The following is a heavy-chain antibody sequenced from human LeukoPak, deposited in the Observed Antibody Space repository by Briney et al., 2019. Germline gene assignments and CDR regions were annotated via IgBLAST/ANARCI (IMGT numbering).Heavy chain of an antibody. CDR1: GGSISSSSHY. CDR3: ARHIPHNPRVDF. D-gene: IGHD2-21*01. V-gene: IGHV4-39*01. CDR2: IYYSGST. Sequence: PSETLSLTCTVSGGSISSSSHYWAWTRQPPGKGLEWIGSIYYSGSTYYNPSLKSRITISIGTSRNQFSLKLSSVTAADTAIYYCARHIPHNPRVDFWGQGTLVTVSS. J-gene: IGHJ4*02.